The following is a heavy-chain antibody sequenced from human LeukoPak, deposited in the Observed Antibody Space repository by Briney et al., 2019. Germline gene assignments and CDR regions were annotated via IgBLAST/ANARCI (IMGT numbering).Heavy chain of an antibody. CDR2: MNPNSGNT. J-gene: IGHJ4*02. Sequence: ASVKVSCKASGYTFTNYDIKWVRQATGQGREWMGWMNPNSGNTGYAQKFQARVTITRNTSISTAYMELSSLRSEDTAVYYCARGRGQLVPLDYWGQGTLVTVSS. CDR1: GYTFTNYD. V-gene: IGHV1-8*03. D-gene: IGHD6-6*01. CDR3: ARGRGQLVPLDY.